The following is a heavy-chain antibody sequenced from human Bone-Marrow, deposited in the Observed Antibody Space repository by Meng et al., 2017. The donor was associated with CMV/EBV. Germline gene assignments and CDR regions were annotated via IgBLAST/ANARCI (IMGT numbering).Heavy chain of an antibody. D-gene: IGHD4-11*01. Sequence: SVKVSCKASGGTFSSYAISWVRQAPGQGLEWMGGTIPILGIANYAQKFQGRVTITADKSTSTAYMELSSLRSEDTAVYYCASVTVTTGGWFDPWGQGTLVTVSS. V-gene: IGHV1-69*10. CDR2: TIPILGIA. CDR3: ASVTVTTGGWFDP. CDR1: GGTFSSYA. J-gene: IGHJ5*02.